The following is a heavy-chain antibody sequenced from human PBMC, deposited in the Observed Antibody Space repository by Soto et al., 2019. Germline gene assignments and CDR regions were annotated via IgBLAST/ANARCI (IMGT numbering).Heavy chain of an antibody. Sequence: EVQLVESGGGLVQPGGSLRLSCAASGFTFSSYWMHWVRQGPGKGLVWVSRIHSDGTSTSYADSVKGRFTISRDNAKNTLYLQMNSLRDEVTAVYYCARGYDDSSVYTLGYWGQGSLVTVSS. CDR2: IHSDGTST. V-gene: IGHV3-74*01. D-gene: IGHD3-22*01. J-gene: IGHJ4*02. CDR1: GFTFSSYW. CDR3: ARGYDDSSVYTLGY.